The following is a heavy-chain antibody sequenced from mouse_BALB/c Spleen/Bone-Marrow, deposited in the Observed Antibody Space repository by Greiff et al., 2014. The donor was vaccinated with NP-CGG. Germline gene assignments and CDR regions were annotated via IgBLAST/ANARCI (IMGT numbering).Heavy chain of an antibody. V-gene: IGHV1-87*01. CDR2: IYPGDGDT. D-gene: IGHD2-1*01. CDR3: ARSGNYWYFDV. Sequence: QVQLKESGAELARPGASVKLSCKASGYTFTSYWMQWVKQRLGQGLEWIGAIYPGDGDTRYTQKFKGKATLTADKSSSTAYMQLSSLASEDSAVYYCARSGNYWYFDVWGAGTTVTVSS. J-gene: IGHJ1*01. CDR1: GYTFTSYW.